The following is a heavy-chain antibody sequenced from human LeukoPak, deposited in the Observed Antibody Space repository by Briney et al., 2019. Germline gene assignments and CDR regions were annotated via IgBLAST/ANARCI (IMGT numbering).Heavy chain of an antibody. Sequence: SETLSLTCTVSGGSISSYYWSWIRQPPGKGLEWIGYIYTSGSTNYNPSLKSRVTISVDTSKNQLFLKLSSVTAADTAVYYCAVSTKNRAFDIWGQGTMVTVSS. J-gene: IGHJ3*02. CDR1: GGSISSYY. CDR3: AVSTKNRAFDI. CDR2: IYTSGST. V-gene: IGHV4-4*09.